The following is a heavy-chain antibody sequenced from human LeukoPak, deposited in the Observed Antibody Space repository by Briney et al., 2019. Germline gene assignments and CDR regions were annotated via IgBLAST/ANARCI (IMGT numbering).Heavy chain of an antibody. V-gene: IGHV4-34*01. J-gene: IGHJ4*02. CDR3: ARGRKSTSGYRVTELGSGYSDY. D-gene: IGHD3-9*01. CDR1: GDSISSYY. CDR2: INHSGST. Sequence: SETLSLTCTVSGDSISSYYWSWIRQPPGKGLEWIGEINHSGSTNYNPSLKSRVTISVDTSKNQFSLKLSSVTAADTAVYYCARGRKSTSGYRVTELGSGYSDYWGQGTLVTVSS.